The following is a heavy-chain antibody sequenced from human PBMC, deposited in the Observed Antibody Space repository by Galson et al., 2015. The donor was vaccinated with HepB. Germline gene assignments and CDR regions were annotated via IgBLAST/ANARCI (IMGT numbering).Heavy chain of an antibody. V-gene: IGHV3-23*01. J-gene: IGHJ4*02. CDR2: ISGSGGST. CDR3: AKDSNSGYLRFLEWLLPLDY. D-gene: IGHD3-3*01. Sequence: SLRLSCAASGFTFSSYAMSWVRQAPGKGLEWVSAISGSGGSTYYADSVKGRFTISRDNSRNTLYLQMNSLRAEDTAVYYCAKDSNSGYLRFLEWLLPLDYWGQGTLVTVSS. CDR1: GFTFSSYA.